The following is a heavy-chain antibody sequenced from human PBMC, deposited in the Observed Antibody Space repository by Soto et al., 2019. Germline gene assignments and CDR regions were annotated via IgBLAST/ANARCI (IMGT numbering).Heavy chain of an antibody. V-gene: IGHV3-7*04. CDR3: ARENYFDY. CDR1: GFTFRNFW. J-gene: IGHJ4*02. Sequence: EVQLVESGGGLVQPGGSLRLSCVASGFTFRNFWMGWLRQTPEKGLEWVANIKPDGSEKYYVDSVKGRFTISRDNAKNSLYLQMNSRRAEDTAVYYCARENYFDYWGQGTLVTVSS. CDR2: IKPDGSEK.